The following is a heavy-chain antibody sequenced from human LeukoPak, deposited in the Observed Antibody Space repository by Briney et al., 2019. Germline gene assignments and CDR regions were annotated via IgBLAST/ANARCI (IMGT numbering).Heavy chain of an antibody. V-gene: IGHV4-34*01. CDR3: ARGMVRGESTKSMDV. D-gene: IGHD3-10*01. CDR1: GGSFSGYY. Sequence: SETLSLTCAVYGGSFSGYYWSWIRQPAGKGLEWIGEINHSGSTNYNPSLKSRVTISVDTSKNQFSLKLSSVTAADTAVYYCARGMVRGESTKSMDVWGQGTTVTVSS. CDR2: INHSGST. J-gene: IGHJ6*02.